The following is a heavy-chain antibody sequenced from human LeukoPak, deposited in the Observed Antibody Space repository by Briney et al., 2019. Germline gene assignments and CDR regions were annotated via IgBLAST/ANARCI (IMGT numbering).Heavy chain of an antibody. CDR2: IIPIFGTA. CDR1: GGTFSSYA. V-gene: IGHV1-69*06. CDR3: TTFREERYGSGYYFDC. Sequence: SVKVSCKASGGTFSSYAISWVRQAPGQGLEWMGGIIPIFGTANYAQKFQGRVTITADKSTSTAYMELSSLRSEDTAVYYCTTFREERYGSGYYFDCWGQGTLVTVSS. J-gene: IGHJ4*02. D-gene: IGHD3-10*01.